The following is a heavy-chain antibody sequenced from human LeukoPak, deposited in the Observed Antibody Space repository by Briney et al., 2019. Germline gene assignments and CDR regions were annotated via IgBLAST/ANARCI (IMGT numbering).Heavy chain of an antibody. CDR3: ARQSVRAIAIAARPGNYFDY. CDR2: LYYSGNT. J-gene: IGHJ4*02. CDR1: GGSISSSSDY. Sequence: SETLSLTCTVSGGSISSSSDYWGWIRQPPGKGLEWIGSLYYSGNTYYNPSHKSRVTISLDTSKNQFSLKLSSVTAADTAMYYCARQSVRAIAIAARPGNYFDYWGQGTLVTVSS. V-gene: IGHV4-39*01. D-gene: IGHD6-6*01.